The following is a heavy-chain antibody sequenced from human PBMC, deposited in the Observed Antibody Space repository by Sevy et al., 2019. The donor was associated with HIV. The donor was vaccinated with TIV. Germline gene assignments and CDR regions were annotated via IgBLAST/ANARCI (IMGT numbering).Heavy chain of an antibody. CDR2: INQDGSEE. J-gene: IGHJ6*02. Sequence: GGSLRLSCAASGFTFSSYVMSWVRQAPGKGLEWVANINQDGSEENYVDSVKGRFTIFRDNAKNSLFLQLNSLRAEDTSVYYCARTGSYADTYYYYYAMDVWGQGATVTVSS. D-gene: IGHD3-16*01. V-gene: IGHV3-7*01. CDR1: GFTFSSYV. CDR3: ARTGSYADTYYYYYAMDV.